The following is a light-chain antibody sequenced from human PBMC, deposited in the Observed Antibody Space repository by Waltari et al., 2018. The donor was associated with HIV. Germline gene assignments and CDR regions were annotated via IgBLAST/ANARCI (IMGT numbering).Light chain of an antibody. J-gene: IGKJ1*01. CDR1: LPISNY. CDR3: QQYDSYPWT. CDR2: QAS. Sequence: DIQMTQSPSTLSTSVGDSVTITCRASLPISNYLACYQQKPGKAPKLLIYQASTLQSGVPSRFSGSGSGTEFTLTISSLQPDDFATYYCQQYDSYPWTFGQGTKVDIK. V-gene: IGKV1-5*03.